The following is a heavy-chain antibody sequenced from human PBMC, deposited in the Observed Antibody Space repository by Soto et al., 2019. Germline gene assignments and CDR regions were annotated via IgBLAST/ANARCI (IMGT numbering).Heavy chain of an antibody. V-gene: IGHV4-31*03. CDR1: GGSISSGGFY. D-gene: IGHD3-3*01. Sequence: SETLSLTCTVSGGSISSGGFYYTWIRQHPGKGLEWIGYIYHSGSTNYNPSLKSRVTISVDKSKNQFSLKLSSVTAADTAVYYCARTRLLEWSPDNYYYYGMDVWGQGTTVTVSS. CDR2: IYHSGST. CDR3: ARTRLLEWSPDNYYYYGMDV. J-gene: IGHJ6*02.